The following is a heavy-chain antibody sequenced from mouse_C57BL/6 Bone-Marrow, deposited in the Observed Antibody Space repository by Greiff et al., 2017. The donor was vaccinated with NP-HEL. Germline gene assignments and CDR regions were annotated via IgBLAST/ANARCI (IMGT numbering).Heavy chain of an antibody. Sequence: EVKLQESGPGLVKPSQSLSLTCSVTGYSITSGYYWNWIRQFPGNKLEWMGYISYDGSNNYNPSLKNRISITRDTSKNQFFLKLNSVTTEDTATYYCARDRGSSYNYFDYWGQGTTLTVSS. D-gene: IGHD1-1*01. CDR2: ISYDGSN. CDR3: ARDRGSSYNYFDY. V-gene: IGHV3-6*01. J-gene: IGHJ2*01. CDR1: GYSITSGYY.